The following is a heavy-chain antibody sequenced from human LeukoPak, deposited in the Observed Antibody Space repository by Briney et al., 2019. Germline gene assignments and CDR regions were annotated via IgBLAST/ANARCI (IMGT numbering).Heavy chain of an antibody. J-gene: IGHJ5*02. D-gene: IGHD3-22*01. CDR3: ARDPSGYYDSSGYL. V-gene: IGHV4-59*01. CDR2: IYSSGST. Sequence: SETLSLTCTLSGGSITSYYWSWIRQPPGKGLEWIGYIYSSGSTNYNPSLKSRVTISVDTSKNQFSLKLSSVTAADTAVYYCARDPSGYYDSSGYLWGQGTLVTVSS. CDR1: GGSITSYY.